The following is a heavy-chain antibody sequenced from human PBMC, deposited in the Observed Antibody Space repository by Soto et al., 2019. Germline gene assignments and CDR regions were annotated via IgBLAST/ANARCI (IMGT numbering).Heavy chain of an antibody. D-gene: IGHD3-3*01. J-gene: IGHJ4*02. CDR1: GGSISSGGYS. CDR2: IYHSGTT. CDR3: ARGGITIFGVVTPYFDY. V-gene: IGHV4-30-2*01. Sequence: PSETLSLTCAVSGGSISSGGYSWSWIRQPPGKGLEWIGYIYHSGTTYYNPSLKSRVTISVDRSKNQFSLKLSSVTAADTAVYYCARGGITIFGVVTPYFDYWGQGTLVTVSS.